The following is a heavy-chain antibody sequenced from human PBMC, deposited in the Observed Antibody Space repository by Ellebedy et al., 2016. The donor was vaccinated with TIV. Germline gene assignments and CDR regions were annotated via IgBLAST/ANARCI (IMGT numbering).Heavy chain of an antibody. CDR3: ARVTGGSSGWYWYFDL. V-gene: IGHV1-2*02. J-gene: IGHJ2*01. CDR2: INPNSGGT. Sequence: ASVKVSCKASGYTFTGYYMHWVRQAPGQGLEWMGWINPNSGGTNYAQKFQGRVTMTRDTSISTAYMELSRLRSDDTAVYYCARVTGGSSGWYWYFDLWGRGTLVTVSS. CDR1: GYTFTGYY. D-gene: IGHD6-19*01.